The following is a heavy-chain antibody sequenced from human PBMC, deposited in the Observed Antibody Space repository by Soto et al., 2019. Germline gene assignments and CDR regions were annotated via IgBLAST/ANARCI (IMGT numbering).Heavy chain of an antibody. Sequence: GGSLRLSCAASGFAFSNAWINWVRQAPGKGLEWVGRIKSKTDGGTTDYAAPVKGRFTLSRNDLKNTLYLQMNSLKTEDTAVYYCTTSITTVTRYYYYYGMDVWGQGTTVTVS. J-gene: IGHJ6*02. CDR2: IKSKTDGGTT. V-gene: IGHV3-15*01. CDR1: GFAFSNAW. CDR3: TTSITTVTRYYYYYGMDV. D-gene: IGHD4-17*01.